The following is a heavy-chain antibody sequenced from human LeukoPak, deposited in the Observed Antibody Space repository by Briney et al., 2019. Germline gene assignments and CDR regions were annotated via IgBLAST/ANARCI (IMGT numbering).Heavy chain of an antibody. Sequence: GGSLRLSCAASGFSFSSYWMTWVRQAPGRGLEFVANIRGDGNEKYYMDSMKGRLTISRDNAKNSLFLQMSGLRAEDTAVYYCMAELLGYRGQGTLVTVSS. J-gene: IGHJ4*02. V-gene: IGHV3-7*03. CDR1: GFSFSSYW. CDR2: IRGDGNEK. D-gene: IGHD1-14*01. CDR3: MAELLGY.